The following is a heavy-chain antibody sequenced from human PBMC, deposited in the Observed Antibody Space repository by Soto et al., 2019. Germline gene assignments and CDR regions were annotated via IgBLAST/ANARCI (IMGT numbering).Heavy chain of an antibody. CDR1: GVTCSSFW. J-gene: IGHJ6*03. CDR3: AREGSRITMLRGAPPPYYYYYYMDV. Sequence: GGSLRLSCSASGVTCSSFWMSWVRQAPGKGLEWVANIKQDGSEDYYVDSVKGRFTISRDNAKNSLYLQMSSLGGEDTAVYYCAREGSRITMLRGAPPPYYYYYYMDVWGKGTTVTVSS. V-gene: IGHV3-7*01. D-gene: IGHD3-10*01. CDR2: IKQDGSED.